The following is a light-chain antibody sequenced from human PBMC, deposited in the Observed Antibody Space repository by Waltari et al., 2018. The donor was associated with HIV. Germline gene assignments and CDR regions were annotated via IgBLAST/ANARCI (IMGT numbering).Light chain of an antibody. J-gene: IGKJ4*01. Sequence: DIQMTQSPSSLSASVGDRVTITCQASQDISHFLNWYQQKPGKAPKLLIYDASNLETGVPSTFSGSGSGTDFTFTISSLQPEDIATYYCQQYDNLPLTFGGGTKVEIK. CDR1: QDISHF. CDR3: QQYDNLPLT. CDR2: DAS. V-gene: IGKV1-33*01.